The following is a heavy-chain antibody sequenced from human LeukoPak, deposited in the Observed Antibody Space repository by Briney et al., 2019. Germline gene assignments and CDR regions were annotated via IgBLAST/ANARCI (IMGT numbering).Heavy chain of an antibody. D-gene: IGHD6-6*01. CDR3: ARDLLPYSSSSFDY. Sequence: GGSLRLSCAASGFTFSSYGMHWVRQAPGKGLEWVSSISSSSSYIYYADSVKGRFTISRDNAKNSLYLQMNSLRAEDTAVYYCARDLLPYSSSSFDYWGQGTLVTVSS. V-gene: IGHV3-21*01. J-gene: IGHJ4*02. CDR1: GFTFSSYG. CDR2: ISSSSSYI.